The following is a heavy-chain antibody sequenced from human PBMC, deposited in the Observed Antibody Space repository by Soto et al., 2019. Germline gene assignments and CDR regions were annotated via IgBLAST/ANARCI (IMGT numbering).Heavy chain of an antibody. J-gene: IGHJ3*02. Sequence: AGGSLRLSCAASGFTFSGSAMHWVRQASGKGLEWVGRIRSKANSYATAYAASVKGRFTISRDDSKNTAYLQMNSLKTEDTAVYYCTRPWGSLGAFDIWGQGTMVTVSS. CDR2: IRSKANSYAT. CDR3: TRPWGSLGAFDI. D-gene: IGHD3-16*01. CDR1: GFTFSGSA. V-gene: IGHV3-73*01.